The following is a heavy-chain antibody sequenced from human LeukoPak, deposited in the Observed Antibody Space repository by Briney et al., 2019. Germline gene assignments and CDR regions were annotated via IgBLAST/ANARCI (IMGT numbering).Heavy chain of an antibody. Sequence: ASVKVSCKASGYTFTGYYMHWVRQAPGQGLEWMGWINPKSGGTNYAQKFQGRVTMTRDTSISTAYMELSRLRSDDTAVYYCARARVPSRCWFDPWGQGTLVTVSS. CDR2: INPKSGGT. CDR1: GYTFTGYY. V-gene: IGHV1-2*02. J-gene: IGHJ5*02. D-gene: IGHD4-17*01. CDR3: ARARVPSRCWFDP.